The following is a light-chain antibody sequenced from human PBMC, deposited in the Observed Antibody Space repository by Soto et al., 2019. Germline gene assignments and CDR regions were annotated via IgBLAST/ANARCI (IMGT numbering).Light chain of an antibody. CDR3: QQRSKWPPTWT. CDR1: QSVSTY. V-gene: IGKV3-11*01. J-gene: IGKJ1*01. CDR2: DAS. Sequence: EIVLTQSPATLSLSPGERATLSCRASQSVSTYLAWYQQKPGQAPRLLIYDASTRATGIPARFSGSGSGTDFTLTISSLEPEDFAVYYCQQRSKWPPTWTFGQGTKVEIK.